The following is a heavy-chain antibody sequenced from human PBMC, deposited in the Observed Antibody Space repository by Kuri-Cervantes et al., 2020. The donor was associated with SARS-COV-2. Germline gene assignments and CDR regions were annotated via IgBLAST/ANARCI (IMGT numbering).Heavy chain of an antibody. CDR2: ISAYNGNT. CDR3: ARDLIAAADNGALGY. D-gene: IGHD6-13*01. J-gene: IGHJ4*02. V-gene: IGHV1-18*01. CDR1: GGTFSSYT. Sequence: ASVKVSCKASGGTFSSYTISWVRQAPGQGLEWMGWISAYNGNTNYAQKLQGRVTMTTDTSTSTAYMELSSLRSEDTAVYYCARDLIAAADNGALGYWGQGTLVTVSS.